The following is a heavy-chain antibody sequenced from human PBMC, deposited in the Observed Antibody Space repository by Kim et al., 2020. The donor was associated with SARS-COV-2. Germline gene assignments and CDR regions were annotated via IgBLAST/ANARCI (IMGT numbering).Heavy chain of an antibody. V-gene: IGHV4-31*02. Sequence: SLKRRVTISVDTSKNPLSLKLSAVTAADTAVYYCARAGATIFGVVSAFDIWGQGTMVTVSS. CDR3: ARAGATIFGVVSAFDI. D-gene: IGHD3-3*01. J-gene: IGHJ3*02.